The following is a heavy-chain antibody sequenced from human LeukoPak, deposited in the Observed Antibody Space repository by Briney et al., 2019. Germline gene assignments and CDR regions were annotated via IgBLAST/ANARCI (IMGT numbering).Heavy chain of an antibody. J-gene: IGHJ4*02. D-gene: IGHD2-2*01. Sequence: PGGSLRLSCAASGFTFSSYGMHWVRQAPGKGLEWVAVISYDGSNKYYADSVKGRFTISRDNSKNTLYLQMNSLRAEDTAVYYCAKDADIVVVPAAMGLDYWGQGTLVTVPS. CDR3: AKDADIVVVPAAMGLDY. V-gene: IGHV3-30*18. CDR2: ISYDGSNK. CDR1: GFTFSSYG.